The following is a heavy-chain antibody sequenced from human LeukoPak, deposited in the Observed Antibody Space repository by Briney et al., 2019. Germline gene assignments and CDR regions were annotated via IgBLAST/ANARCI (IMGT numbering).Heavy chain of an antibody. J-gene: IGHJ6*02. V-gene: IGHV3-11*04. CDR2: ISGSSYNI. CDR1: GFTFSEYY. D-gene: IGHD3-10*01. CDR3: ASRVDGSGSSVFYGMDV. Sequence: GGSLRLSCAASGFTFSEYYINWIRQAPGKGLEWVSYISGSSYNIYYADSVRGRFTISRDNAKNSLYLQVNSLRAEDTAVYYCASRVDGSGSSVFYGMDVWGQGTTVTVSS.